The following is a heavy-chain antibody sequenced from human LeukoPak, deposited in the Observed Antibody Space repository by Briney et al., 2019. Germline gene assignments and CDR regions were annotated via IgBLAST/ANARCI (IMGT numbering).Heavy chain of an antibody. CDR3: ARVKGGIAAAGNYFDY. J-gene: IGHJ4*02. CDR1: GFTFSSYA. V-gene: IGHV3-23*01. D-gene: IGHD6-13*01. CDR2: ISGSGGGT. Sequence: GGSLRLSCAASGFTFSSYAMSWVRQAAGKGLEWVSLISGSGGGTYYADSVKGRITISRDNSKNTLYLQMNSLRTEDTAVYYCARVKGGIAAAGNYFDYWGQGTRVTVSS.